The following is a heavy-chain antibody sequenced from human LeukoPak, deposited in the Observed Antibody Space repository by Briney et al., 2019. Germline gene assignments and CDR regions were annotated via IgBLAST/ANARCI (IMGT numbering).Heavy chain of an antibody. V-gene: IGHV4-31*03. CDR2: IYYSGST. D-gene: IGHD2-21*01. CDR1: GGSISSGGYY. CDR3: ARSVIYGMDV. J-gene: IGHJ6*02. Sequence: SETLSLTCTVSGGSISSGGYYWSWIPQHPGKGLEWIGYIYYSGSTYYNPSLKSRVTISVDTSKNQFSLKLSSVTAADTAVYYCARSVIYGMDVWGQGTTVTVSS.